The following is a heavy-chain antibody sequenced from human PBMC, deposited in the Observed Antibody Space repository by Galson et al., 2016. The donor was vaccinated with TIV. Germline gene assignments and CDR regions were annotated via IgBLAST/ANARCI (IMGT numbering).Heavy chain of an antibody. J-gene: IGHJ6*02. CDR1: GDSISDGDSY. D-gene: IGHD1-26*01. CDR2: IFYSGTT. CDR3: ARDNLKYYHAFDV. Sequence: TLSLTCSVFGDSISDGDSYWSWIRQPPGKGLEWIGYIFYSGTTYNSPSLKSPLTMSIDRSKNQFSLKLNSVTAADTAVYYCARDNLKYYHAFDVWGPGTTVTVSS. V-gene: IGHV4-30-4*01.